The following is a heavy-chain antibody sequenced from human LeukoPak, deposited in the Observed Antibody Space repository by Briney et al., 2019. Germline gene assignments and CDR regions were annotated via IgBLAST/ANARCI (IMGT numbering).Heavy chain of an antibody. CDR2: IYYSGST. D-gene: IGHD6-19*01. J-gene: IGHJ4*02. CDR1: GGSISSGDYY. V-gene: IGHV4-30-4*08. CDR3: ARARDSSGWTDY. Sequence: PSETLSLTCTVSGGSISSGDYYWSWIRQPPGKGLEWIGYIYYSGSTYYNPSLKSRVTISVDTSKNQFSLKLSSVTAADTAVYYCARARDSSGWTDYWGQGTLVTVSS.